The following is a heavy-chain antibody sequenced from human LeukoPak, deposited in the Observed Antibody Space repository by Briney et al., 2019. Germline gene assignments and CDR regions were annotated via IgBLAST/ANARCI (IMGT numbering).Heavy chain of an antibody. Sequence: GGSLRLSCAASGFTFSSYWMHWVRQAPGKGLVWVSRINSDGSSTSYADSVKGRFTISRDNAKNTLYLQMNSLRAEDTAVYYCARDPEFVVGATIRVYYYYMDVWGKGTTVTVSS. D-gene: IGHD1-26*01. CDR2: INSDGSST. CDR3: ARDPEFVVGATIRVYYYYMDV. J-gene: IGHJ6*03. V-gene: IGHV3-74*01. CDR1: GFTFSSYW.